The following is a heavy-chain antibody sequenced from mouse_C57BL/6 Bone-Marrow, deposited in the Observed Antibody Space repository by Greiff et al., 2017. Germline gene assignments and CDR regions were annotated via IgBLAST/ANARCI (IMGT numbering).Heavy chain of an antibody. CDR3: TTWYGSSY. CDR1: CFNIKDDY. V-gene: IGHV14-4*01. J-gene: IGHJ3*01. CDR2: IDPENGDT. D-gene: IGHD1-1*01. Sequence: EVQLQQSGAELVRPGASVKLSCTASCFNIKDDYMHWVKQRPEQGLEWIGWIDPENGDTEYASKFQGKATITADTSSNTAYLQLSSLTSEDTAVYYCTTWYGSSYGGQGTLVTVSA.